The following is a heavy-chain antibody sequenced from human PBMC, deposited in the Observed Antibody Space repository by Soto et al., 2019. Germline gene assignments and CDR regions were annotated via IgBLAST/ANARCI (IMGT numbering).Heavy chain of an antibody. D-gene: IGHD2-2*02. J-gene: IGHJ6*02. CDR1: GYTFTDYW. Sequence: GEPLKLSCKGSGYTFTDYWIGWVRQLPVKGLEWMGIIYPGDSDTRYSPPFQGQVTISADKSISTAYLQWSSLKASDTAMYYCARRKAYTKYYYYGMDVWGQGTTVTVSS. V-gene: IGHV5-51*01. CDR2: IYPGDSDT. CDR3: ARRKAYTKYYYYGMDV.